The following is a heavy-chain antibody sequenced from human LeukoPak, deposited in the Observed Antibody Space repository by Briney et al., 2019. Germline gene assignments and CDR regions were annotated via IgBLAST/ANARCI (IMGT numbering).Heavy chain of an antibody. CDR2: IYSTGNT. CDR3: ARDVNYDHHY. J-gene: IGHJ4*02. V-gene: IGHV3-66*01. CDR1: GFTVSSDF. Sequence: GGSLRLSCAASGFTVSSDFVSWGRQAPGKGLEWISVIYSTGNTFYADSVKGRFTISRDNSKNTVSLQMNSLRAEDTAVYYCARDVNYDHHYWGQETLVTVSS. D-gene: IGHD1-7*01.